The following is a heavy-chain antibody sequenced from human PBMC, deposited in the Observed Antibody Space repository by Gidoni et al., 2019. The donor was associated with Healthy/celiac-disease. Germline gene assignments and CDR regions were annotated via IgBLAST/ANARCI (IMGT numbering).Heavy chain of an antibody. Sequence: QVQLQQWGAGLLKPSETLSLTCAVYGGSFSGYYWSWLRQPPGKGLEWIGEINHSGSTNYNPSLKRRVTISVDTSKNQFSLKLSSVTAADTAVYYCARGHYGIAARIWFDPWGQGTLVTVSS. CDR1: GGSFSGYY. V-gene: IGHV4-34*01. J-gene: IGHJ5*02. CDR3: ARGHYGIAARIWFDP. CDR2: INHSGST. D-gene: IGHD6-6*01.